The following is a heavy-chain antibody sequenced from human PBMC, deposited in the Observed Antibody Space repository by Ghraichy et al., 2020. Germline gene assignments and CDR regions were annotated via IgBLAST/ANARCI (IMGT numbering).Heavy chain of an antibody. Sequence: GSLRLSCTVSVYSISSGYYWGWIRQPPGKGLEWIGSIYHSGSTYYNPSLKSRVTISVDTSKNQFSLKLNSVTAADTAVYYCARIGHSSGYYDAFDIWGQGTMVTVSS. D-gene: IGHD3-22*01. V-gene: IGHV4-38-2*02. CDR1: VYSISSGYY. J-gene: IGHJ3*02. CDR2: IYHSGST. CDR3: ARIGHSSGYYDAFDI.